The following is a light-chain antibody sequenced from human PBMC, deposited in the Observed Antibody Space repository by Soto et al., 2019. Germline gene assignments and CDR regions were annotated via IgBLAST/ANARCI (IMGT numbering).Light chain of an antibody. CDR1: SSEVGYYNL. CDR2: EVN. J-gene: IGLJ1*01. V-gene: IGLV2-23*02. CDR3: CSYAGSSTYV. Sequence: QSVLTQPASVSGSPGRSITISCTGTSSEVGYYNLVSWYQHHPGKAPKLIIYEVNKRPSGVSNRFSGSKSGNTASLTISGLQAEDEADYHCCSYAGSSTYVFGTGTKLTVL.